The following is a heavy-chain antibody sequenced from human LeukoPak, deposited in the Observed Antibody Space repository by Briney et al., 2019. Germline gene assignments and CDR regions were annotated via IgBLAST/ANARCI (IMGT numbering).Heavy chain of an antibody. Sequence: SETLSLTCTVSGYSISSGYYWGWIRQPPGKGLEWIGYIYYSGSTYYNPSLKSRVTISVDTSKNQFSLKLSSVTAADTAVYYCAREVVPAAMRIGPDYWGQGTLVTVSS. V-gene: IGHV4-38-2*02. J-gene: IGHJ4*02. CDR3: AREVVPAAMRIGPDY. CDR2: IYYSGST. D-gene: IGHD2-2*01. CDR1: GYSISSGYY.